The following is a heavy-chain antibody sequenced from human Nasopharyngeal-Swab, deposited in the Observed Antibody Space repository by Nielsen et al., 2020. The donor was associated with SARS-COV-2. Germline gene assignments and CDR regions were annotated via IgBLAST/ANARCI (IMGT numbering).Heavy chain of an antibody. Sequence: WIRQCPGKGLEWIGSIYYSGSTYYNPSLKSRVTISVDTSKNQFSLKLSSVTAADTAVYYCARPYRYCSGGSCHSGGAFDIWGQGTMVTVSS. CDR2: IYYSGST. J-gene: IGHJ3*02. V-gene: IGHV4-39*01. D-gene: IGHD2-15*01. CDR3: ARPYRYCSGGSCHSGGAFDI.